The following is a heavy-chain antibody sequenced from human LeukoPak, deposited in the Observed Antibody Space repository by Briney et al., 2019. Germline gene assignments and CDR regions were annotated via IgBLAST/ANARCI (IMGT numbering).Heavy chain of an antibody. CDR3: ARGRNYAFDI. V-gene: IGHV3-48*02. Sequence: GGSLRLSCAVSGFTFSDYSMNWVRQAPGKGLEWVSYISSSSSTRDYVDSVKGRFTISRDNAKNSLYLQMNSLRDEDTAVYYCARGRNYAFDIWGQGTMVTVSS. CDR2: ISSSSSTR. J-gene: IGHJ3*02. CDR1: GFTFSDYS.